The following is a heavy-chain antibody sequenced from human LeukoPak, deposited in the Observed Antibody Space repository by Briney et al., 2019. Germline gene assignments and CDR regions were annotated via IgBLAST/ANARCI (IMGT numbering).Heavy chain of an antibody. CDR1: GFTFSSYW. V-gene: IGHV3-74*01. D-gene: IGHD4-23*01. CDR2: IDRDGSRI. CDR3: VRGNDYGGPHY. Sequence: GGSLRLSCAVSGFTFSSYWMHWVRQAPGKGLVWVSRIDRDGSRINYADSVKGRFTISRDNGKNTLFLQMNSLRAEDAAVYYCVRGNDYGGPHYWGQGMLVTVSS. J-gene: IGHJ4*02.